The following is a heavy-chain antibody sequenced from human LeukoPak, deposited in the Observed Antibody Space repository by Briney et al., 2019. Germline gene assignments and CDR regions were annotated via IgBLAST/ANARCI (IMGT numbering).Heavy chain of an antibody. D-gene: IGHD6-25*01. V-gene: IGHV1-18*01. CDR2: ISVSSGTT. CDR1: GYTFGDYG. CDR3: ARDVSRGYMDL. J-gene: IGHJ4*02. Sequence: AAVKASCKASGYTFGDYGVTWVRQAPGQGLEWMGWISVSSGTTTYAEGFQGRLTMSTDSSTGTAYMEIRSLRPDDTAVYFCARDVSRGYMDLWGQGSLVTVAS.